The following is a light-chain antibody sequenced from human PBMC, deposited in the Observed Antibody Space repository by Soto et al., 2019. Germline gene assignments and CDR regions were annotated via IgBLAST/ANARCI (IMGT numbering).Light chain of an antibody. V-gene: IGLV3-21*02. CDR2: DDS. CDR3: QLWDTISDRYV. J-gene: IGLJ1*01. Sequence: SYELTQPPSVSVAPGQTARITCGGGRVGTESVHWYQQKPGQAPVLVVYDDSNRPSGIPERFSGSNSANTATLTITRVAVGDEADYYCQLWDTISDRYVFGTGTKVTVL. CDR1: RVGTES.